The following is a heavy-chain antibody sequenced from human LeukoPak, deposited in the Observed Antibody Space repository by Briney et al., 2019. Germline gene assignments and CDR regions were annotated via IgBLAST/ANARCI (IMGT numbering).Heavy chain of an antibody. CDR3: ARRESRYYYDSSGYPY. CDR2: MNPNSGNT. Sequence: ASVKVSCKASGYTFTSYDINWVRQATGQGLEWMGWMNPNSGNTGYAQKFQGRVTMTRNTSISTAYMELSSLRTEDTAVYYCARRESRYYYDSSGYPYWGQGTLVTVSS. J-gene: IGHJ4*02. V-gene: IGHV1-8*01. CDR1: GYTFTSYD. D-gene: IGHD3-22*01.